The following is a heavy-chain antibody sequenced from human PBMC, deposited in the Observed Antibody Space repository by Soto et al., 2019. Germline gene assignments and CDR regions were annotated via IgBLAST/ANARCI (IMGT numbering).Heavy chain of an antibody. CDR3: AKEQIRDSSGCLDS. CDR2: ISGSGGST. CDR1: GSTFSSYA. Sequence: PGGSPRLSCAASGSTFSSYAMTWVRKEPGKGLEWVSGISGSGGSTYYADSVKGRFTISRDNSRITLYLQMNSLRAEDTAVYYCAKEQIRDSSGCLDSWGQGTLVTVSP. V-gene: IGHV3-23*01. D-gene: IGHD6-19*01. J-gene: IGHJ5*01.